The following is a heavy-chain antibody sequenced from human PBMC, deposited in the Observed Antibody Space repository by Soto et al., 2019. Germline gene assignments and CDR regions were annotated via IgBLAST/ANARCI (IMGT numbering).Heavy chain of an antibody. D-gene: IGHD1-26*01. CDR1: GFSFSDYW. V-gene: IGHV3-74*01. CDR3: SRGGGFSGNYL. Sequence: EVQLVESGGGLVQPGGSLRLSCAASGFSFSDYWMHWVRQAPGKGLFWVSCIDTDGSTTTYADSVKGRFTIPRDNVKNTLYLQMDSLSAEDRGLSYCSRGGGFSGNYLGGQGTLVTFSS. J-gene: IGHJ4*02. CDR2: IDTDGSTT.